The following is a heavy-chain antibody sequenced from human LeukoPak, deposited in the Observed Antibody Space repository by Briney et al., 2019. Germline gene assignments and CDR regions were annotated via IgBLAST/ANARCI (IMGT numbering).Heavy chain of an antibody. CDR3: ARNIAVPEHDAFDI. Sequence: GSSVKVSCKASGYSFTGYYMHWVRQAPGQGLECMSWINPNSGGTKYAQKFQGRVTMTRDTSISTAYMELSRLRSDDTAVYYCARNIAVPEHDAFDIWGQGTMVTVSS. CDR2: INPNSGGT. V-gene: IGHV1-2*02. D-gene: IGHD6-19*01. J-gene: IGHJ3*02. CDR1: GYSFTGYY.